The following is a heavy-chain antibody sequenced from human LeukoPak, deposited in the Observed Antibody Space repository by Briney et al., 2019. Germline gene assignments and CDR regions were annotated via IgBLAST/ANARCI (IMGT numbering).Heavy chain of an antibody. CDR3: ARTYCGGDCYSSRGWFDT. CDR1: GYSFTSHY. D-gene: IGHD2-21*02. J-gene: IGHJ5*02. CDR2: INPSGSST. Sequence: ASVKVSCKASGYSFTSHYMHWVRQAPGQGLEWLGLINPSGSSTLYAQKFQGKVTITADKSTSTAYMDLSSLRFEDTAVYYCARTYCGGDCYSSRGWFDTWGQGTLVTVSS. V-gene: IGHV1-46*01.